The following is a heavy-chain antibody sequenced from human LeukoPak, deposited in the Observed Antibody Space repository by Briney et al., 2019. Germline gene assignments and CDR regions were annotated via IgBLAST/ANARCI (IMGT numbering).Heavy chain of an antibody. V-gene: IGHV1-2*06. D-gene: IGHD1-14*01. CDR2: INPNSGDT. Sequence: ASVKVSSKASGYTFTGYYMHWVRQAPGQGLEWMGRINPNSGDTNYAQTLPGRVTMTRDTSIRTAYMELSRLRSDDTAVYYCARDTGLHWGQGTLVTVSS. CDR3: ARDTGLH. J-gene: IGHJ4*02. CDR1: GYTFTGYY.